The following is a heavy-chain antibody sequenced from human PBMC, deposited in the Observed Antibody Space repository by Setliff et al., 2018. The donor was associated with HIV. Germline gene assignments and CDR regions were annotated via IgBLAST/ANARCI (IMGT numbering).Heavy chain of an antibody. D-gene: IGHD3-3*01. CDR1: GFTFRTYG. V-gene: IGHV3-33*01. Sequence: PGGSLRLSCAASGFTFRTYGMHWVRQAPGKGLEWVAVIWYDGSNKYYADSVKGRFTISRDNSKNTLYLQMNSLRAEDTAVYYCASRMVWSGPRAFDIWGQGTMVTVSS. J-gene: IGHJ3*02. CDR2: IWYDGSNK. CDR3: ASRMVWSGPRAFDI.